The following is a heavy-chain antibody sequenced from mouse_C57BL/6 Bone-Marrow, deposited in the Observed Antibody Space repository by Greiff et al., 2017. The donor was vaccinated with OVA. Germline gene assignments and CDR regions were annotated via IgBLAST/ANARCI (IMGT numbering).Heavy chain of an antibody. CDR2: IHPNSGST. CDR3: ARGPITTVVDYFDY. V-gene: IGHV1-64*01. J-gene: IGHJ2*01. CDR1: GYTFTSYW. D-gene: IGHD1-1*01. Sequence: VQLQQSGAELVKPGASVKLSCKASGYTFTSYWMHWVKQRPGQGLEWIGMIHPNSGSTNYNEKFKSKATLTVDKSSSTAYMQLSSLTSEDSAVYYCARGPITTVVDYFDYWGQGTTLTVSS.